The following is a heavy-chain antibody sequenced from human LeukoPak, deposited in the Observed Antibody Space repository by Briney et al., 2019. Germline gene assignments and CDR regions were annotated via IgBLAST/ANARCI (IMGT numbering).Heavy chain of an antibody. Sequence: GRTLRLSCAASGFTFDDYAMHWVRQAPGKGLEWVSGISWNCGSIGYADSVKGRFTISRDNAKNSLYLQMNTLRAEDTAVYYCARDLNGYSYGPKYYYGMDVWGQGTTVIVSS. CDR3: ARDLNGYSYGPKYYYGMDV. CDR2: ISWNCGSI. V-gene: IGHV3-9*01. J-gene: IGHJ6*02. CDR1: GFTFDDYA. D-gene: IGHD5-18*01.